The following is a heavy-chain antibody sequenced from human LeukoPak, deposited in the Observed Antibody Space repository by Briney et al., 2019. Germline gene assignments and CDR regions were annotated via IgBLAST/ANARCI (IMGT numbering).Heavy chain of an antibody. CDR3: ASGNDAALFDY. Sequence: ASVKVSCKASGYTFTGYYMHWVRQAPGQGLEWMGWISAYNGNTNYAQKLQGRVTMTTDTSTSTAYMELRSLRSDDTAVYYCASGNDAALFDYWGQGTLVTVSS. V-gene: IGHV1-18*04. CDR2: ISAYNGNT. J-gene: IGHJ4*02. D-gene: IGHD1-1*01. CDR1: GYTFTGYY.